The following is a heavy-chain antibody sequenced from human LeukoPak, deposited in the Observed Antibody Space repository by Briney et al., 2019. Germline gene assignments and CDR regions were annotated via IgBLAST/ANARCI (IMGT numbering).Heavy chain of an antibody. CDR2: ISTFNGNT. J-gene: IGHJ4*02. CDR1: GYAFTTYG. D-gene: IGHD5-24*01. V-gene: IGHV1-18*01. Sequence: GSVKVSCKAIGYAFTTYGISCVRQAPGQGLEWMGWISTFNGNTNYAQKVQGRVTMTTDTSTNTAYMELRSLRSDDSAVYYCARPPDRLQHLPYWGQGTLVIISS. CDR3: ARPPDRLQHLPY.